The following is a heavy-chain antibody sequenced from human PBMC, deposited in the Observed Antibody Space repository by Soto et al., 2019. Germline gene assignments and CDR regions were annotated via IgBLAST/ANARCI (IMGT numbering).Heavy chain of an antibody. Sequence: ASVKVSCKVSGYTLTELSMHWVRQAPGKGLEWMGGFDPEDGETIYAQKFQGRVTMTEDTSTDTAYMELSSLRSEDTAVYYCATDGGPTSYYDSSGYSFDYWGQGTLVTVS. CDR2: FDPEDGET. CDR3: ATDGGPTSYYDSSGYSFDY. J-gene: IGHJ4*02. V-gene: IGHV1-24*01. CDR1: GYTLTELS. D-gene: IGHD3-22*01.